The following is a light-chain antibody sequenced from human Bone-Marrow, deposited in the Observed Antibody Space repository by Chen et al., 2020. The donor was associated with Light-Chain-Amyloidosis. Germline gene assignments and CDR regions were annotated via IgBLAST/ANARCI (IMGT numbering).Light chain of an antibody. CDR2: KAS. CDR1: QSSSSW. V-gene: IGKV1-5*03. J-gene: IGKJ1*01. CDR3: QQYNSYPWT. Sequence: DIQMTQSPSTLSASVGDRVTITCRASQSSSSWLAWYQQKPGKAPTLLIYKASSLESGVPSRFSGSGSGTEFTLTISSLQPDDFATYYCQQYNSYPWTFGQGTKVEIK.